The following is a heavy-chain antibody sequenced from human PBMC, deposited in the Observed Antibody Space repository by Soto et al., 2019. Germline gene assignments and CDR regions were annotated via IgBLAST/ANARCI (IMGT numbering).Heavy chain of an antibody. J-gene: IGHJ4*02. CDR1: GGSITSLSYY. Sequence: SSETLSLTCTVSGGSITSLSYYWGWIRQPPGKGLEWIGSIYSSGSAYYTPSLKSRVTMSVDTSKNQFSLMLNSVTAADAAVYYCARHRADGDYARIYFDHWGQGTLVTVSS. CDR2: IYSSGSA. D-gene: IGHD4-17*01. CDR3: ARHRADGDYARIYFDH. V-gene: IGHV4-39*01.